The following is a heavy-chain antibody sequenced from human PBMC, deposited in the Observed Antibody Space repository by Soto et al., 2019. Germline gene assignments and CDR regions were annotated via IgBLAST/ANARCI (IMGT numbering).Heavy chain of an antibody. D-gene: IGHD3-3*01. CDR3: ARERFRGPKTYDDGLDV. J-gene: IGHJ6*02. V-gene: IGHV4-59*01. CDR2: IYSSGST. Sequence: KPSETLSLTCTVSGGSISSYYWNWIRQPPGKGLEWIGYIYSSGSTNYNPSLKRRVSISVDTAMNQFSLRMSSVTAADTAVYYCARERFRGPKTYDDGLDVWGQGTTVTVSS. CDR1: GGSISSYY.